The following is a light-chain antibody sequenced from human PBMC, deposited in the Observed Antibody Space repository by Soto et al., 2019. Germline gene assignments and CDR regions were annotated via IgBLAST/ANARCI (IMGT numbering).Light chain of an antibody. CDR3: QSYANSLSVYF. J-gene: IGLJ1*01. CDR2: GNS. V-gene: IGLV1-40*01. CDR1: SSNIGAHYD. Sequence: QSVLTQPPSVSGAPGQRVTISCTGSSSNIGAHYDVHWYQQLPGTAPKLLIYGNSNRPSGVPDRFSGSKSGTSASLAITGRQAEDEADDYCQSYANSLSVYFFGTGTKLTVL.